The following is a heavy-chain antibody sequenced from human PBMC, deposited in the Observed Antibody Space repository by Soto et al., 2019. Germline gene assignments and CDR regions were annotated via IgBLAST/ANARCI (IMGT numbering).Heavy chain of an antibody. Sequence: GGSLRLSCAASGFTFRSYGMHWVRQAPGKGLEWVAVISYDGSNKYYADSVKGRFTISRDNSKNTLYLQMNSLRVEDTAVYYCTKESSAWSEIDYWGQGTLVTVSS. CDR3: TKESSAWSEIDY. CDR1: GFTFRSYG. J-gene: IGHJ4*02. D-gene: IGHD6-19*01. V-gene: IGHV3-30*18. CDR2: ISYDGSNK.